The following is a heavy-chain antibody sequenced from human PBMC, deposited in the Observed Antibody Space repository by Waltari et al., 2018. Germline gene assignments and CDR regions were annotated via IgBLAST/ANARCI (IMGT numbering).Heavy chain of an antibody. J-gene: IGHJ6*02. CDR2: MISILGRA. D-gene: IGHD4-4*01. CDR1: GGTFSNYA. V-gene: IGHV1-69*04. Sequence: QVQLVQSGAEVKKPGSSVKVSCKASGGTFSNYAMSWVRQAPGQGLEWMGRMISILGRANYAQKFQGRVTITADKATSTAYMELSSLRSEETAVYYCAGQDYSNDYYFYYDMDVWGQGTTVTVSS. CDR3: AGQDYSNDYYFYYDMDV.